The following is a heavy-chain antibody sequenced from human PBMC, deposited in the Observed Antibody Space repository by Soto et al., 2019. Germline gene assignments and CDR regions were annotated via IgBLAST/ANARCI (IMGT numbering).Heavy chain of an antibody. CDR1: GGSISSGDYY. J-gene: IGHJ4*02. V-gene: IGHV4-30-4*01. CDR3: ARDCSSTSCYTLFDY. Sequence: TLSLTCTVSGGSISSGDYYWSWIRQPPGKGLEWIGYIYYSGTTYYNPSLKSRVAISVDTSKNQFSLKLTSVTAADTAVYYCARDCSSTSCYTLFDYWGQGTLVTVSS. D-gene: IGHD2-2*02. CDR2: IYYSGTT.